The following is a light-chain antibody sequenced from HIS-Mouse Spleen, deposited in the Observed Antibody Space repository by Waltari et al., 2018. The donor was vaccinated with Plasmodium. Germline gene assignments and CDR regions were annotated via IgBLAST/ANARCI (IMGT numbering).Light chain of an antibody. J-gene: IGKJ3*01. V-gene: IGKV3-15*01. CDR1: QSVSSH. CDR3: QQYNNWSFT. CDR2: GAS. Sequence: DILMTQSPATLSVSPGDRATLTCRASQSVSSHLDWYQQKPGQAPRLLIYGASTRATGIPARFSGSGSGTEFTLTISSLQSEDFAVYYCQQYNNWSFTFGPGTKVDIK.